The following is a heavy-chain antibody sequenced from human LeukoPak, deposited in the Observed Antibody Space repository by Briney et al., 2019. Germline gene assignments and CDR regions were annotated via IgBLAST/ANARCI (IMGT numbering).Heavy chain of an antibody. CDR2: IGGSGTRT. Sequence: GGSLRLSCSASGFTFTTYGMNWVRQAPGKGLEWVSGIGGSGTRTYYADSVKDRFTISRDNAKNSLYLQMNSLRAEDTAVYYCARRRDSGSLQHFDYWGQGTLVTVSS. V-gene: IGHV3-23*01. J-gene: IGHJ4*02. CDR1: GFTFTTYG. D-gene: IGHD1-26*01. CDR3: ARRRDSGSLQHFDY.